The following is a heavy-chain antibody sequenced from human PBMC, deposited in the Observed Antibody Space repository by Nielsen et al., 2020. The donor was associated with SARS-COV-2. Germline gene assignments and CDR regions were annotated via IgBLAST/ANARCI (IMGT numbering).Heavy chain of an antibody. CDR1: GYTFTSFD. V-gene: IGHV1-8*01. CDR2: MNPDSGNT. CDR3: ARHDYGGNSPIDS. Sequence: ASVKVSCKASGYTFTSFDINWVRQATGQGLEWMGWMNPDSGNTGYAQEFQGRVTMTRDISIRTAYMELSSLGFEDTAVYYCARHDYGGNSPIDSWGQGTLLTVSS. D-gene: IGHD4-23*01. J-gene: IGHJ4*02.